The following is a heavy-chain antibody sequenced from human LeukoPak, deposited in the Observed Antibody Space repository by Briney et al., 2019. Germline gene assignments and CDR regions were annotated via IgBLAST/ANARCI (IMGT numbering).Heavy chain of an antibody. V-gene: IGHV3-64D*09. Sequence: GGSLRLSCSASGFTFSSYAMHWVREAPGEGLEYVSAISSNGGSTYYADSVKGRFTISRDNSKNTLYLQMSSLRVDDTAVYYCVKTHFDHYYGLDVWGQGTTVIVSS. CDR3: VKTHFDHYYGLDV. CDR2: ISSNGGST. J-gene: IGHJ6*02. CDR1: GFTFSSYA.